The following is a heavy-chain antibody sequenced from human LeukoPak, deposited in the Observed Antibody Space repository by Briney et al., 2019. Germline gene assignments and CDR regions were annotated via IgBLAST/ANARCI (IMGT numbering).Heavy chain of an antibody. J-gene: IGHJ5*02. CDR3: ARATVVVVAATRLNWFDP. CDR1: GGSFSGYY. Sequence: KSSETLSLTCAVYGGSFSGYYWSWIRQPPGKGLEWIGEINHSGSTNYNPSLKSRVTISVDTSKNQFSLKLSSVTAADTAVYYCARATVVVVAATRLNWFDPWGQGTLVTVSS. V-gene: IGHV4-34*01. D-gene: IGHD2-15*01. CDR2: INHSGST.